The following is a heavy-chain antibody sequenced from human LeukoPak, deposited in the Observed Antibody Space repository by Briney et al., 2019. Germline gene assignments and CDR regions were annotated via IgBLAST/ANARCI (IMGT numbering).Heavy chain of an antibody. CDR3: ARDGDFWSGSQFGGGWFDP. D-gene: IGHD3-3*01. J-gene: IGHJ5*02. V-gene: IGHV4-61*02. Sequence: SETLSLTCTVSGGSISSGSYYWSWIRQPAGKGLEWIGRIYTSGSTNYNPSLKSRVTISVDTSKNQFSLKLSSVTAADTAVYYCARDGDFWSGSQFGGGWFDPWGQGTLVTVSS. CDR2: IYTSGST. CDR1: GGSISSGSYY.